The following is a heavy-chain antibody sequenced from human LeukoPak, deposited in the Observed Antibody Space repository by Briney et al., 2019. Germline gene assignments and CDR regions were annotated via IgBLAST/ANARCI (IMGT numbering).Heavy chain of an antibody. CDR2: INWNGGRT. Sequence: GGSLRLSCATSGFTFEDHGLSWVRQPPGKGLGWVSRINWNGGRTGYSDSVKGRFTISRDDAKKSVHLQMNSLRVEDTAVYYCVRGEGRGGWFDPWGQGILVTVSS. V-gene: IGHV3-20*04. J-gene: IGHJ5*02. CDR1: GFTFEDHG. CDR3: VRGEGRGGWFDP. D-gene: IGHD1-26*01.